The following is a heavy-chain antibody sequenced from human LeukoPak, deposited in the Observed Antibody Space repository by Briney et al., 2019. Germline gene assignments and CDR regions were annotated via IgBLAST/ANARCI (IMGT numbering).Heavy chain of an antibody. CDR1: GYTFTNDG. CDR2: INTNTGNP. J-gene: IGHJ4*02. Sequence: ASVKVSCKASGYTFTNDGMNWVRQAPGQGLEWMGWINTNTGNPTYAQGFTGRFVFSLDTSVSTAYLQISSLKAEDTAVYYWARGGYNPSDYWGQGTLVTVSS. CDR3: ARGGYNPSDY. D-gene: IGHD5-24*01. V-gene: IGHV7-4-1*02.